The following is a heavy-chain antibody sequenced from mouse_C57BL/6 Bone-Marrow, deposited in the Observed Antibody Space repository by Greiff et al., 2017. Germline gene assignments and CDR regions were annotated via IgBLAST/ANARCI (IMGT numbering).Heavy chain of an antibody. CDR3: AREDGYPY. V-gene: IGHV1-85*01. Sequence: VQGVESGPELVKPGASVKLSCKASGYTFTSYDINWVKQRPGKGLEWIGWIYPRGGSTKNNEKFKGKATLNVDTSSRTAYMALHSLTSEDAAVYFCAREDGYPYWGQGTTLTVSS. D-gene: IGHD2-3*01. CDR2: IYPRGGST. J-gene: IGHJ2*01. CDR1: GYTFTSYD.